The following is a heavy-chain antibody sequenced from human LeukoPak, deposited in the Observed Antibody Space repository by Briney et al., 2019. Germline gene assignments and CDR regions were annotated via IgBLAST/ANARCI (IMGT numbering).Heavy chain of an antibody. CDR3: ASSALGRADWLDP. Sequence: PGGSLRLSCVASGLTFSSYGMHWVRQAPGKGLEWVTFIRYDGEKQHYVDSVKGRFTISRDNSKDTLYLQMNDVRPEDTAVYYCASSALGRADWLDPWGLGTPVTVSS. D-gene: IGHD7-27*01. J-gene: IGHJ5*02. V-gene: IGHV3-30*02. CDR1: GLTFSSYG. CDR2: IRYDGEKQ.